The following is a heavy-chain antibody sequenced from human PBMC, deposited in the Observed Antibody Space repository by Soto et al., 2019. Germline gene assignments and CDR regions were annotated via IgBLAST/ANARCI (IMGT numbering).Heavy chain of an antibody. D-gene: IGHD1-26*01. CDR3: AADVGASARKFEY. V-gene: IGHV1-69*01. CDR2: IIPLFGTA. J-gene: IGHJ4*02. CDR1: GGTFSTYA. Sequence: QVQLVQSGAEVKKPGSSVNVSCKASGGTFSTYAISWVRQAPGQGLEWMGGIIPLFGTANYAQKFQGRVTITADESTSTAYMELSSLRSEDTAVDFCAADVGASARKFEYWGQGSLVNVSS.